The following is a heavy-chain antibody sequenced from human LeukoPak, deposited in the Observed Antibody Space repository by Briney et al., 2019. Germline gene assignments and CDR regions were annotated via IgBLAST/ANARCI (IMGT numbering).Heavy chain of an antibody. D-gene: IGHD2-15*01. Sequence: SETLSLTCTVSGGSISSYYWSWIRQPPGKGLEWIGYIYYSGSTNYNPSLKSRVTISVDTSKNQFSLKLSSVTAADTAVYYCAIQVGINYYYYMDVWGKGTTVTVSS. CDR2: IYYSGST. V-gene: IGHV4-59*12. CDR1: GGSISSYY. J-gene: IGHJ6*03. CDR3: AIQVGINYYYYMDV.